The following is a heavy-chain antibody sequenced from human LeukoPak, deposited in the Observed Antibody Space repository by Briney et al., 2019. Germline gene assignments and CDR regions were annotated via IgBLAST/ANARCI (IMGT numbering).Heavy chain of an antibody. Sequence: GGSLRLSCAASGFTFSSYSMNWVRQAPGKGLEWVSSISSSSSYIYYADSVKGRFTISRDNAKNSLYLQMNSLRAEDTAVYYCARDSYTSVVAQDYWGQGTLVTVSS. CDR1: GFTFSSYS. J-gene: IGHJ4*02. CDR3: ARDSYTSVVAQDY. D-gene: IGHD2-2*01. V-gene: IGHV3-21*01. CDR2: ISSSSSYI.